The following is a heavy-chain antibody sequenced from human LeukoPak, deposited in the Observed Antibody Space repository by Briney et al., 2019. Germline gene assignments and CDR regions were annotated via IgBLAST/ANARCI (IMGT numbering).Heavy chain of an antibody. Sequence: GGSLRLSCAASGFSFNTYAMSWVRQAPGKGLEWVSAISNTGGSTYYADSVKGRFTISRDKSKNTLSLQMNSLRAEDTAVYYCALYSSGWYYGMDVWGQGTTVTVSS. V-gene: IGHV3-23*01. CDR2: ISNTGGST. CDR3: ALYSSGWYYGMDV. D-gene: IGHD6-19*01. J-gene: IGHJ6*02. CDR1: GFSFNTYA.